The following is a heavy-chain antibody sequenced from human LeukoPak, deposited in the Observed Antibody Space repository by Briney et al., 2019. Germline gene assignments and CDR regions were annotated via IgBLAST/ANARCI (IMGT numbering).Heavy chain of an antibody. V-gene: IGHV4-59*12. Sequence: SETLSLTCTVSGGSISSYYWSWIRQPPGKGLEWMGYIYYCASTNYSPSLIRRVTISVDPSKHQFSLTLSSVTAAHPAVYYCPRGYSYRQGHFDYWGQGTLVTVSS. CDR2: IYYCAST. J-gene: IGHJ4*02. D-gene: IGHD5-18*01. CDR3: PRGYSYRQGHFDY. CDR1: GGSISSYY.